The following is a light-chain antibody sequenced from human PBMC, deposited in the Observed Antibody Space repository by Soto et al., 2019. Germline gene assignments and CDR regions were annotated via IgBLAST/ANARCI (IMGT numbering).Light chain of an antibody. CDR1: QGIRNG. Sequence: DIQMTQSPSSLSASVGDRVTITCRASQGIRNGLGWYQQKPGKAPTRLIYAASSLQSGVPSRFSGSGSGTEFTLTISSLQPEDFATYYCLQHNSYPPTFGQWTKVDIK. V-gene: IGKV1-17*01. CDR2: AAS. CDR3: LQHNSYPPT. J-gene: IGKJ1*01.